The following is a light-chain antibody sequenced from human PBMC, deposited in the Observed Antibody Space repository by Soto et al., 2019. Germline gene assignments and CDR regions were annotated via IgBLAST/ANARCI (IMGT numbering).Light chain of an antibody. CDR2: GAS. CDR3: QHYGRSPWT. Sequence: EIVLTQSPGTLSLSPGERATLSCRASQSVGRRYLAWYQQKPGQAPRLLIYGASSRATGIPDRFSGSGSGTDFTLTVSRLEPEDFAVYYCQHYGRSPWTVGQGTKVEIK. CDR1: QSVGRRY. J-gene: IGKJ1*01. V-gene: IGKV3-20*01.